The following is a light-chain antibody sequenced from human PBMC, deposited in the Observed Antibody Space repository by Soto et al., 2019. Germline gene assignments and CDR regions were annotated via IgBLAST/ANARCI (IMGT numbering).Light chain of an antibody. J-gene: IGKJ2*01. V-gene: IGKV1-33*01. CDR3: QQYDNLPPHT. Sequence: DIQMTQSPSSLSASVGDRVTITCQASQDISNYLNWYQQKPGKAPKLLIYDASNLETGVPSRFSGSGSGTDFTLTISSLQPEDIATYYCQQYDNLPPHTFGQGTKLEIK. CDR1: QDISNY. CDR2: DAS.